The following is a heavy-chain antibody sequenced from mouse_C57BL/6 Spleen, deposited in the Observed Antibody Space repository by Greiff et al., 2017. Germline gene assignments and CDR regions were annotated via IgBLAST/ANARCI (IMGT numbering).Heavy chain of an antibody. CDR3: ARAYGSSQLLGY. Sequence: VQLQQSGAELAKPGASVKLSCKASGYTFTSYWMHWVKQRPGQGLEWIGYINPSSGYTKYNQKFKDKAPLTADKPSSTAYMQLSSLTYEDSAVYYCARAYGSSQLLGYWGQGTTLTVSS. CDR2: INPSSGYT. V-gene: IGHV1-7*01. CDR1: GYTFTSYW. J-gene: IGHJ2*01. D-gene: IGHD1-1*01.